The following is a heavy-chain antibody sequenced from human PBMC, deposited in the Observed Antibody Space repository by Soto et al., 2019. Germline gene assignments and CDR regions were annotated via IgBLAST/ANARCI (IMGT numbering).Heavy chain of an antibody. D-gene: IGHD3-3*01. V-gene: IGHV3-33*01. CDR3: ARGMSAYLYYSSYVMAA. CDR1: GFTFSSYG. Sequence: QVQLVESGGGVVQPGRSLRLSCAASGFTFSSYGMHWVRQAPGKGLEWVAVIWYDGSNKYYADSVKGRFTISRDNSKNPRFLQRNSLRAEDTAVYYCARGMSAYLYYSSYVMAAWGKGPTLTFPS. J-gene: IGHJ6*04. CDR2: IWYDGSNK.